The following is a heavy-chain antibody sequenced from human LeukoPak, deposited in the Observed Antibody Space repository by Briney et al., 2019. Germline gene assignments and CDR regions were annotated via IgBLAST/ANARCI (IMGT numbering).Heavy chain of an antibody. J-gene: IGHJ4*02. CDR2: IYYSGST. V-gene: IGHV4-59*12. D-gene: IGHD1-26*01. CDR1: GGSISSYY. Sequence: PSETLSLTCTVSGGSISSYYRSWIRQPPGKGLEWIGYIYYSGSTNYNPSLKSRVTISVDTSKNQFSLKLSSVTAADTAVYYCARGAAWYSGSLDYWGQGTLVTVSS. CDR3: ARGAAWYSGSLDY.